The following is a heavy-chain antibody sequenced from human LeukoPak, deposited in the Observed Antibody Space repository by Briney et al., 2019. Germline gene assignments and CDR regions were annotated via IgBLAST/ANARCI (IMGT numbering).Heavy chain of an antibody. J-gene: IGHJ4*02. CDR2: TSAYNGNT. V-gene: IGHV1-18*01. Sequence: GASVKVSCKASGYTFTSYGISWVRQAPGQGLEWMGWTSAYNGNTNYAQKLQGRVTMTTDTSTSTAYMELRSLRSDDTAVYYCARDSANVVVPAAMEFDYWGQGTLVTVSS. CDR3: ARDSANVVVPAAMEFDY. CDR1: GYTFTSYG. D-gene: IGHD2-2*01.